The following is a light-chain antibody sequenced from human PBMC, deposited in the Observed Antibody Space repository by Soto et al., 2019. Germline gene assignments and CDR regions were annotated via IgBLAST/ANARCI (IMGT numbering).Light chain of an antibody. CDR3: QQSYSTPCT. CDR1: QSISSY. J-gene: IGKJ3*01. V-gene: IGKV1-39*01. CDR2: AAS. Sequence: DIQMTQSPSSLSASVGDRVTITCRASQSISSYLNWYQQKPGKAPKLLIYAASSLQSGVPSRFSGSGSGTDFTLTISSLQPEDFATYYCQQSYSTPCTVGPGTKVDSK.